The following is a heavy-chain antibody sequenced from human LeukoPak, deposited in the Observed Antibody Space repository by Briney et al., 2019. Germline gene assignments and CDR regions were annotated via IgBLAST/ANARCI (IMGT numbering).Heavy chain of an antibody. D-gene: IGHD2-2*01. CDR2: ISHDGTRK. J-gene: IGHJ4*02. CDR1: GFTFSAYG. V-gene: IGHV3-30*18. CDR3: AKEEIVYCSTASFPGGY. Sequence: SGGSLRLSCAASGFTFSAYGMHWVRQAPVKGLEWVTSISHDGTRKYYADSVKGRFTSSRDNSKNTLYLQMISLSTEDTAVYYCAKEEIVYCSTASFPGGYWGQGTLVTVSS.